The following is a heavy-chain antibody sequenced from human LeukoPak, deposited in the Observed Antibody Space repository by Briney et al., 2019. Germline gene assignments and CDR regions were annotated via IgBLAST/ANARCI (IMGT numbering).Heavy chain of an antibody. V-gene: IGHV3-23*01. CDR1: GFTFSSYA. D-gene: IGHD3-9*01. J-gene: IGHJ4*02. CDR3: ARDHYDILTGSYYDY. Sequence: PGGSLRLSCAASGFTFSSYAMSWVRQAPGKGLEWVSAISGSGGSTYYADSVKGRFTISRDNSKNTLYLQMNSLRAEDTAVYYCARDHYDILTGSYYDYWGQGTLVTVSS. CDR2: ISGSGGST.